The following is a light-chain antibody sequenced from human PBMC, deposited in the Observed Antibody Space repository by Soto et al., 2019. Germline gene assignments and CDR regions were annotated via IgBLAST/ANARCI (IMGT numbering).Light chain of an antibody. CDR2: EVN. V-gene: IGLV2-8*01. CDR1: SSDVGGYNY. CDR3: SSYAGRSNV. J-gene: IGLJ1*01. Sequence: QSALTQPPSSSGSPGQSVAISCTGTSSDVGGYNYVSWYQQHPGKAPKLMIYEVNKRPSGVPDRFSGSKSGNTASLTVSGLQAEDEADYYCSSYAGRSNVFRTGTKVTVL.